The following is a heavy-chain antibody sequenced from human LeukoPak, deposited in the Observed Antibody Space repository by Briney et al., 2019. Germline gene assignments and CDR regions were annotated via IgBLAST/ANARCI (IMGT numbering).Heavy chain of an antibody. CDR3: ARGTQRWELL. D-gene: IGHD1-26*01. CDR1: RFTFSNYW. CDR2: IKQDGSEK. Sequence: GGSLRLSCAASRFTFSNYWMSWVRQAPGKGLEWVANIKQDGSEKYYVDSVKGRFTISRDNAKNSLYLQMNSLRAEDTAVYYCARGTQRWELLWGQGTLVTVSS. J-gene: IGHJ4*02. V-gene: IGHV3-7*01.